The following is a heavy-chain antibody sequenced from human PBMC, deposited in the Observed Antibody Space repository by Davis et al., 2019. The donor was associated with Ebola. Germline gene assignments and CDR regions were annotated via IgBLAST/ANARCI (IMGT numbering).Heavy chain of an antibody. Sequence: ASVKVSCKAPDYTFNHFGIGWVRQAPGLGLDWLGWISPYNGYTNYEQKVQGRVTVTRDTSTTTVYMDLSSLRSEDTALYYCTTPGGQDSGYDVFDIWGQGTMVTVSS. J-gene: IGHJ3*02. CDR3: TTPGGQDSGYDVFDI. D-gene: IGHD5-12*01. V-gene: IGHV1-18*01. CDR2: ISPYNGYT. CDR1: DYTFNHFG.